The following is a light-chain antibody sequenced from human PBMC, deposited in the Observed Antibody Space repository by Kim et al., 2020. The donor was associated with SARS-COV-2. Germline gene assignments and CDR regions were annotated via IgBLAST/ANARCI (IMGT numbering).Light chain of an antibody. Sequence: RVTISCTGTSSNIGAGYDAHWYQPLPGTAPKLLIFGNSKRPSGVPDRISGSKSGTSASLAITGLQAEDEADYYCQSFDSSLSGPVFGGGTQLTVL. J-gene: IGLJ3*02. CDR3: QSFDSSLSGPV. CDR1: SSNIGAGYD. CDR2: GNS. V-gene: IGLV1-40*01.